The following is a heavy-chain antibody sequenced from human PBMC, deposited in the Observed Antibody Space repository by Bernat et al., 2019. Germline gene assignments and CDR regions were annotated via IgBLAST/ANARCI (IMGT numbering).Heavy chain of an antibody. CDR3: AKGNFDRPLDY. CDR1: GFTFSSYG. D-gene: IGHD3-9*01. V-gene: IGHV3-30*18. Sequence: QVQLVESGGGVVQPGRSLRLSCAASGFTFSSYGMHWVRQAPGKGLEWVAVISYDGSNKYYADSVKGRFTISRDNSKNTLYLQMNSLRAEDTAVYYCAKGNFDRPLDYWGQGTLVTVSS. J-gene: IGHJ4*02. CDR2: ISYDGSNK.